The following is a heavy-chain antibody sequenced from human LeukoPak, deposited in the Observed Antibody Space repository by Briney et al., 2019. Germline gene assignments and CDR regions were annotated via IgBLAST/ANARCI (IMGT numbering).Heavy chain of an antibody. CDR2: TISIISHI. CDR1: GFTFSNYG. CDR3: GKSSGWNYYYYYMDV. V-gene: IGHV3-21*01. Sequence: RRCMTPSCVAAGFTFSNYGMSCVRQAPGKGMEWVASTISIISHIYYTDSGKGRFTINRDNAKNSLYLQMNRLRAEDTAVYYCGKSSGWNYYYYYMDVWGKGTTVIASS. D-gene: IGHD6-19*01. J-gene: IGHJ6*03.